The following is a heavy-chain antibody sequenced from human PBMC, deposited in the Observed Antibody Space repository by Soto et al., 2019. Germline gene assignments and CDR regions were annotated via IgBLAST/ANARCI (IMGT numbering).Heavy chain of an antibody. V-gene: IGHV3-21*06. CDR1: GFTFTSYT. CDR3: ARARVYATGPLDF. J-gene: IGHJ4*02. CDR2: ISSSSDYI. D-gene: IGHD6-13*01. Sequence: GGSLRLSCAAPGFTFTSYTRNWVRQAPGKGLEWVSSISSSSDYIYYADSMKGRVTISRDNAKNSLFLDMNSLTGEDTAVYYCARARVYATGPLDFWGQGTLVTVYS.